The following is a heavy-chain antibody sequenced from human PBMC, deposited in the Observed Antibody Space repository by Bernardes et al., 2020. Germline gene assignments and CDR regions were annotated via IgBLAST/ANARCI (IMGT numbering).Heavy chain of an antibody. CDR3: AAPAYGESHGLDV. CDR2: IVVGSGNT. D-gene: IGHD4-17*01. V-gene: IGHV1-58*01. Sequence: SVKVSCKASGFTLTNSAVQWVRQARGQRLEWIGWIVVGSGNTNYAQKFQERVTVTRDMSTSIAYMELSSLTSEDTAVYYCAAPAYGESHGLDVWGKGTTVTVSS. J-gene: IGHJ6*04. CDR1: GFTLTNSA.